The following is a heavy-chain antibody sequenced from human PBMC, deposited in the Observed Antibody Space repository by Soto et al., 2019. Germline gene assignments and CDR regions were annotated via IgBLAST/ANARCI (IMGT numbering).Heavy chain of an antibody. CDR3: AGDGVHDFWSGYYTDYYYCIDV. J-gene: IGHJ6*02. V-gene: IGHV3-21*04. CDR2: ISSSSSYI. Sequence: LSLTCAVSGVTFSSYSTNWVCQAPGKGLERDSSISSSSSYIYYADSVKGCFTISIDNTKNSLYLQMNSLRAEHTALYNCAGDGVHDFWSGYYTDYYYCIDVWGQGTTVTVSS. CDR1: GVTFSSYS. D-gene: IGHD3-3*01.